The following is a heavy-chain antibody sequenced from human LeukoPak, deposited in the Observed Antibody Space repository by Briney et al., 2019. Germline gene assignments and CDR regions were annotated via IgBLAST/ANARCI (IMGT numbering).Heavy chain of an antibody. CDR2: IYHSGST. V-gene: IGHV4-30-2*01. CDR3: AREGVGVAEAGTFVCD. Sequence: PSETLSLTCTVSGGSISSGGYYWSWIRQPPGKGLEWIGYIYHSGSTYYNPSLKSRVTISVDRSKNQFSLKLSSVTAADTAVYYCAREGVGVAEAGTFVCDWGQGTLVTVSS. D-gene: IGHD6-13*01. CDR1: GGSISSGGYY. J-gene: IGHJ4*02.